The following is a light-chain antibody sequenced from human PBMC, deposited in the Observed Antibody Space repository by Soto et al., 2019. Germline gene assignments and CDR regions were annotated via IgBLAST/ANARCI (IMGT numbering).Light chain of an antibody. Sequence: DIQMTQSPSSLSASVGDRVTITCRASQSISSYLNWYQQKPGKAPKLLIYTAFSLQSGVPSRFSGGRSGTDFTLTISSLQPEDFATYYCQQSYSIPGTFGQGTKVEIK. J-gene: IGKJ1*01. CDR2: TAF. V-gene: IGKV1-39*01. CDR1: QSISSY. CDR3: QQSYSIPGT.